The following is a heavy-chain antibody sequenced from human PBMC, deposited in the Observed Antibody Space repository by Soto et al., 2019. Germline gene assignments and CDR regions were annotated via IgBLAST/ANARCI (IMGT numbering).Heavy chain of an antibody. CDR3: AREVGLGVVVPAAIQDDAFDI. Sequence: ASVKVSCKASGYTFTSYAMHWVRQAPGQRLEWMGWINAGNGNTKYSQKFQGRVTITRETSASKAYMELSSLRSEDTAVYYCAREVGLGVVVPAAIQDDAFDIWGQGTMVTVSS. CDR1: GYTFTSYA. V-gene: IGHV1-3*01. J-gene: IGHJ3*02. D-gene: IGHD2-2*02. CDR2: INAGNGNT.